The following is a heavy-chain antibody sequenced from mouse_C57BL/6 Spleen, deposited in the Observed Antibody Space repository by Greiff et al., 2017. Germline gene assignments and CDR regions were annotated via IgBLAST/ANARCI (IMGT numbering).Heavy chain of an antibody. J-gene: IGHJ4*01. CDR2: IYPGDGAT. Sequence: QVQLQQSGAELVKPGASVKISCKASGYAFSSYWMNWVKQRPGKGLEWIGQIYPGDGATNYNGKFKGKATLTADTSSLTAYMQRSSLTSEDSAVYVCARSYSNSYYYAMDDWGQGTSVTVAA. V-gene: IGHV1-80*01. D-gene: IGHD2-5*01. CDR3: ARSYSNSYYYAMDD. CDR1: GYAFSSYW.